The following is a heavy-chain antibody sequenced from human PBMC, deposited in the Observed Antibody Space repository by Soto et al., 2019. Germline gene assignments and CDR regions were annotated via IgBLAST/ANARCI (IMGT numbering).Heavy chain of an antibody. CDR1: GYKFTSYG. CDR2: ISPYNGKT. CDR3: AKDRYSRNCCDAFEI. D-gene: IGHD5-18*01. J-gene: IGHJ3*02. V-gene: IGHV1-18*01. Sequence: QAQLVQSGPEVKKPGASVSISCKASGYKFTSYGFIWVRQAPGHGLEWVGWISPYNGKTEYAQNFRGRVTLTTDTSTSTAYMDLSSLRSDDTAVYYCAKDRYSRNCCDAFEIWGQGTTVIVSS.